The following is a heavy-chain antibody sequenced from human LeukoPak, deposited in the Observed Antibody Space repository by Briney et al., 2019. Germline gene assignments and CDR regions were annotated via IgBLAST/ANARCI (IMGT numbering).Heavy chain of an antibody. CDR2: TYYRSKWYN. J-gene: IGHJ4*02. V-gene: IGHV6-1*01. D-gene: IGHD3-22*01. CDR1: GDSFSSNSAA. CDR3: ARMYYYDSSGYAPIDY. Sequence: SQTLSLTCALSGDSFSSNSAAWNWIRQSPSRGLEWLGRTYYRSKWYNDYAVSVKSRITINPDTSKNQFSLQLNSVTPEDTAVYYCARMYYYDSSGYAPIDYWGQGTLVTVSS.